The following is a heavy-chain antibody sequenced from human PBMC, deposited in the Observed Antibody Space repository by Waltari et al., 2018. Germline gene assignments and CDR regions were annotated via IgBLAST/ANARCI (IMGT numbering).Heavy chain of an antibody. Sequence: QVQLVQSGAEVKKPGSSVKVSCKASGGTFSSYAISCVRQAPGQGLEWMGGIIPIFGTANYAQKFQGRVTITADKSTSTAYMELSSLRSEDTAVYYCATKRDYCSSTSCYVDYYYYMDVWGKGTTVTVSS. CDR1: GGTFSSYA. CDR2: IIPIFGTA. CDR3: ATKRDYCSSTSCYVDYYYYMDV. J-gene: IGHJ6*03. D-gene: IGHD2-2*01. V-gene: IGHV1-69*14.